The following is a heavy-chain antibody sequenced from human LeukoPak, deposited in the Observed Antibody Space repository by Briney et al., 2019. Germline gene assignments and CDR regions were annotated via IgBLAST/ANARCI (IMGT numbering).Heavy chain of an antibody. D-gene: IGHD2-8*01. CDR1: GGSISSGGYS. CDR2: IYHSGST. CDR3: ARGGVLSAFDI. J-gene: IGHJ3*02. V-gene: IGHV4-30-2*01. Sequence: SHTLSLTCAVSGGSISSGGYSWSWIRQPPGKGMEWIGYIYHSGSTYYNPSLKSRVTISVDRSKNQFSLKLSSVTAADTAVYYCARGGVLSAFDIWGQGTMVTVSS.